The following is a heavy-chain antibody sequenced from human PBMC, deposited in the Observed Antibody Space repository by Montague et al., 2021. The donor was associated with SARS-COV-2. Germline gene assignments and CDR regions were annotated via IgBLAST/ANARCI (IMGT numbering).Heavy chain of an antibody. D-gene: IGHD3-10*01. CDR3: ARIYYGSGSFPLDY. V-gene: IGHV2-70*11. Sequence: PPLVKPTQTLTLTCTFSGFSLSTSGMCVSWIRQPPGKALEWLARIDWDDDKYYSTSLKTRLTISKGTSKNQVVLTMTNMDPVDTATYYCARIYYGSGSFPLDYWGQGTLVTVSS. CDR2: IDWDDDK. J-gene: IGHJ4*02. CDR1: GFSLSTSGMC.